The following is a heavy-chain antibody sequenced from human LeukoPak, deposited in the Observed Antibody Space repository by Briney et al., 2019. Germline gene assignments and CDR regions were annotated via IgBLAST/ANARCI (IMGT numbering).Heavy chain of an antibody. CDR2: ITNSGGNT. Sequence: GGSLRLSCAASGFTFTNYAMSWVRQAPGKGLEWVSGITNSGGNTYYADSVKGRFTISRDNSKSTLYLQMNSLRAEDTAVFYCAKGGQTGRFDYWGQGALVTVSS. CDR1: GFTFTNYA. CDR3: AKGGQTGRFDY. V-gene: IGHV3-23*01. D-gene: IGHD5-12*01. J-gene: IGHJ4*02.